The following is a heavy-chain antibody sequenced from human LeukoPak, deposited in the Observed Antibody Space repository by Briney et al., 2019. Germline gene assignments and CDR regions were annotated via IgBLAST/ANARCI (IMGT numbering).Heavy chain of an antibody. D-gene: IGHD5-12*01. Sequence: KPSQTLSLTCTVSGASIKTYSWSWIRQPAGKGLEWIGHIYTRGSANYNPSLKSRVTMSVDTSKNQFSLRLSSVTAADTAIYYCAREWHHVFDYWGQGILVTVSS. V-gene: IGHV4-4*07. CDR3: AREWHHVFDY. J-gene: IGHJ4*02. CDR2: IYTRGSA. CDR1: GASIKTYS.